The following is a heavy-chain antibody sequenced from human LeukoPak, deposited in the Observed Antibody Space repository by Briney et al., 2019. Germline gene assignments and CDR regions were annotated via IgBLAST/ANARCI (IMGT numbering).Heavy chain of an antibody. CDR1: GFTFSSHA. J-gene: IGHJ4*02. CDR2: LSGSGYNT. Sequence: TGGSLRLSCAASGFTFSSHALSWVRQAPGKGLEWVSSLSGSGYNTYYADSVKGRFTISRDNSKNTVYLQMSSLRAEDAAVYYCARDYADYVGYFFFDYWGQGTLVTVSS. V-gene: IGHV3-23*01. CDR3: ARDYADYVGYFFFDY. D-gene: IGHD4-17*01.